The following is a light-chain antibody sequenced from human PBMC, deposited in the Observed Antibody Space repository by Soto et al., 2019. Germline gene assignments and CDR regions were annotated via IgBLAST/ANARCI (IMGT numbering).Light chain of an antibody. Sequence: EIVLTQSPGTLSLSPGERATLSCRAIQSVSSSYLAWYQQKPGQAPRLLIDGASSRATGIPDRFSGSGSGTDFTLTISRLEPEDFAVYYCQQYGSSPPITFGGGTKVDIK. CDR2: GAS. J-gene: IGKJ4*01. CDR1: QSVSSSY. V-gene: IGKV3-20*01. CDR3: QQYGSSPPIT.